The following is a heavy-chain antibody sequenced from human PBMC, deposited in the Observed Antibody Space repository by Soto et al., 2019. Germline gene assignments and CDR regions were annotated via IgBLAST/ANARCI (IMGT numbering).Heavy chain of an antibody. CDR1: GFTFDDYA. D-gene: IGHD2-15*01. CDR2: ISWNSGSI. V-gene: IGHV3-9*01. J-gene: IGHJ3*02. CDR3: AKDRRIAASVGAFDI. Sequence: GGSLRLSCAASGFTFDDYAMHWVRQAPGKGLEWVSGISWNSGSIGYADSVKGRFTISRDNAKNSLYLQMNSLRAEDTALYYCAKDRRIAASVGAFDIWGQGTMLTGSS.